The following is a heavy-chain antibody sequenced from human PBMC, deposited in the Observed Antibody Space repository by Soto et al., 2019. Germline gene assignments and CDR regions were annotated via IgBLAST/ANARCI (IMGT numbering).Heavy chain of an antibody. D-gene: IGHD1-1*01. J-gene: IGHJ4*02. CDR3: ARDFFGTTGTGDRDY. CDR2: INPSGGST. CDR1: GYTFTSYY. Sequence: QVQLVQSGAEVKKPGASVKVSCKASGYTFTSYYIHWVRQAPGQGLEWMGIINPSGGSTSYAQKFQGRVTMTRDTSTSTVYMELSSLRSEDTAVYYCARDFFGTTGTGDRDYWGQGTLVTVSS. V-gene: IGHV1-46*01.